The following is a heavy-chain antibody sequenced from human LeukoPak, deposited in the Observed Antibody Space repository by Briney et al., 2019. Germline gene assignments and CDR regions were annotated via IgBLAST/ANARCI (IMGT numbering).Heavy chain of an antibody. J-gene: IGHJ5*02. CDR2: IYPGDSDT. V-gene: IGHV5-51*01. CDR3: ARVPGVYFHFSIGFGSGWFDP. CDR1: GYSFTIYW. Sequence: GGSLQISCQGSGYSFTIYWIGWVRQLPGKGLEWMGIIYPGDSDTRYSPSFQGQVTISAHKSISTAYLQWRTLKASDTAMYYCARVPGVYFHFSIGFGSGWFDPWGQGILVTVSS. D-gene: IGHD3-3*01.